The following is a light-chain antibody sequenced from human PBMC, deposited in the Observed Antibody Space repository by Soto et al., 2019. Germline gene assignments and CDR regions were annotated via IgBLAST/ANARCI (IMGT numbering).Light chain of an antibody. CDR2: ELN. CDR3: SSYAGSRIVV. Sequence: QSVLTQPPSASGSPGQSVTISCTGTSSDVGGYNYVSWYQQHPGKAPKLMISELNKRPSGVPDRFSGSKSGNTASLTVSGLQAEDEADYYCSSYAGSRIVVFGGGTKLTVL. CDR1: SSDVGGYNY. J-gene: IGLJ2*01. V-gene: IGLV2-8*01.